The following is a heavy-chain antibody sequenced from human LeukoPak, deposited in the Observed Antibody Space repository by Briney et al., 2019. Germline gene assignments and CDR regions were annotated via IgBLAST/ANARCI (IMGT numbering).Heavy chain of an antibody. CDR3: ARDRESPPDSSFDY. J-gene: IGHJ4*02. Sequence: SETLSLTCTVSGGSTSSYYWSWIRQPAGEGLEWIGRIYTSGSTNYNPSLKSRVTMSVDTSKNQFSLELSSVTAADTAVCYCARDRESPPDSSFDYWGQGTLVTVSS. D-gene: IGHD6-13*01. V-gene: IGHV4-4*07. CDR2: IYTSGST. CDR1: GGSTSSYY.